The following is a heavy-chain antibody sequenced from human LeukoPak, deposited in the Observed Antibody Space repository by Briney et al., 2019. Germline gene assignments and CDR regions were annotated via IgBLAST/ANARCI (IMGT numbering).Heavy chain of an antibody. V-gene: IGHV1-2*02. J-gene: IGHJ6*03. CDR3: AKGSSIHVLLYHYYYMDV. Sequence: ASVKVSCKASGYTFTGYYMNWVRQAPGQGLEWMGWINPSSGRTSYAQNSQYRDAMTRDTSLSTAYMELSSLRSDDTAVYYCAKGSSIHVLLYHYYYMDVWGKGTTVAVSS. CDR2: INPSSGRT. D-gene: IGHD2-2*01. CDR1: GYTFTGYY.